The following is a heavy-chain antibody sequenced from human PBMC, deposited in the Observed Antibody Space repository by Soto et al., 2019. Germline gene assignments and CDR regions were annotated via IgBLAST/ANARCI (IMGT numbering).Heavy chain of an antibody. J-gene: IGHJ6*02. CDR2: INHSGSA. CDR3: ARDPVNLSSSWSDGMDV. V-gene: IGHV4-34*01. Sequence: PSETLSLTCDVYGGSFSGYIWTWIRQTPGKGLQWIGQINHSGSANYNPSLKSRVTISVHTSNSQFSLELSSVTAADTAVYYCARDPVNLSSSWSDGMDVWGQGTTVTVS. CDR1: GGSFSGYI. D-gene: IGHD6-13*01.